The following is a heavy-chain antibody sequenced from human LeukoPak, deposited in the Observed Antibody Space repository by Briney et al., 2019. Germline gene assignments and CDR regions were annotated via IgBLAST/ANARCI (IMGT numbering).Heavy chain of an antibody. Sequence: ASETLSLTCAVYGGSFSGYYWSWIRQPPGKGLEWIGEINHSGSTNYNLSLKSRVTISVDTSKNQFSLKLSSVTAADTAVYYCARVEVVTATLGYYFDYWGQGTLVTVSS. J-gene: IGHJ4*02. CDR2: INHSGST. CDR3: ARVEVVTATLGYYFDY. V-gene: IGHV4-34*01. CDR1: GGSFSGYY. D-gene: IGHD2-21*02.